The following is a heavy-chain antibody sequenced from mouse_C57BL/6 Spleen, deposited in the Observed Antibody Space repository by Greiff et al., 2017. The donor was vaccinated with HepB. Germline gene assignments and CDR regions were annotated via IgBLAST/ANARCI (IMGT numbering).Heavy chain of an antibody. CDR1: GYTFTSYG. CDR3: ARSSSGYGAY. V-gene: IGHV1-81*01. D-gene: IGHD3-2*02. Sequence: VQLQQSGAELARPGASVKLSCKASGYTFTSYGISWVKQRTGQGLEWIGEIYPRSGNTYYNEKFKGKATLTADKSSSTAYMEPRSLTSEDSAVYFCARSSSGYGAYWGQGTLVTVSA. CDR2: IYPRSGNT. J-gene: IGHJ3*01.